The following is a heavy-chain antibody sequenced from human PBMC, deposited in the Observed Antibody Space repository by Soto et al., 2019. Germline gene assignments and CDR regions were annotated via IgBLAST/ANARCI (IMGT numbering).Heavy chain of an antibody. Sequence: SVKVSCKASGGTFSSYTISWVRQAPGQGLEWMGGIIPIFGTANYAQKFQGRVTITADESTSTAYMELSSLRSEDTAVYYCARALWYYDSSGYYYHAFDIWGQGTMVTVSS. D-gene: IGHD3-22*01. V-gene: IGHV1-69*13. CDR1: GGTFSSYT. CDR3: ARALWYYDSSGYYYHAFDI. CDR2: IIPIFGTA. J-gene: IGHJ3*02.